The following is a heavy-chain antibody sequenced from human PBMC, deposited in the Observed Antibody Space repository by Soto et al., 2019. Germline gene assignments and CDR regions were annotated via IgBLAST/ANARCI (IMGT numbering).Heavy chain of an antibody. D-gene: IGHD6-25*01. J-gene: IGHJ5*01. CDR3: ARAGPTAKAWFDS. CDR1: GFTFSSYG. Sequence: QVELVESGGGVVQPGGSLRLACAASGFTFSSYGMHWVRQAPGKGLEWVAVICVDGSKEFYAESVEGRFTISRDNSKKMVYLESNSPREVDAAVYYGARAGPTAKAWFDSWGQGTLVTVSS. V-gene: IGHV3-33*01. CDR2: ICVDGSKE.